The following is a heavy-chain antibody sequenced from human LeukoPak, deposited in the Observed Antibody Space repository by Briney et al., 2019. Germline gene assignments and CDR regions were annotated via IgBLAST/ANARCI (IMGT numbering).Heavy chain of an antibody. D-gene: IGHD4-11*01. V-gene: IGHV4-59*01. CDR2: IYYSGST. CDR3: ARLLATVTPIDYYYYYMDV. Sequence: SETLSLTCTVSGGSISSYYWSWIRQPPGKGLEWIGYIYYSGSTNYNPSLKSRVTISVDTSKNQFSLKLSSVTAAVTAVYYCARLLATVTPIDYYYYYMDVWGKGTTVTVSS. J-gene: IGHJ6*03. CDR1: GGSISSYY.